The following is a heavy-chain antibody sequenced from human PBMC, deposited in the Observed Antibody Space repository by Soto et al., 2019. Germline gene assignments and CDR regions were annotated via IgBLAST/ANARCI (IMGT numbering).Heavy chain of an antibody. V-gene: IGHV4-34*01. CDR3: ARGHPYDILTANYHYYYMDV. D-gene: IGHD3-9*01. J-gene: IGHJ6*03. CDR2: INHSGST. CDR1: GGSFSGYY. Sequence: TSETLSLTCAVYGGSFSGYYWSWIRQPPGKGLEWIGEINHSGSTNYNPSLKSRVTISVDTSKNQFSLKLSSVTAADTAVYYCARGHPYDILTANYHYYYMDVWGKGTTVTVSS.